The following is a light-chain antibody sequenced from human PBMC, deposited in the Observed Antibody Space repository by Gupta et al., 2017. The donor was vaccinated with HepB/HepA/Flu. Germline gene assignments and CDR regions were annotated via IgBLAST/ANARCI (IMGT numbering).Light chain of an antibody. CDR1: QSVSNY. V-gene: IGKV3-11*01. Sequence: EILLTQSPATLSLSPGERATLPCRASQSVSNYLAWYQQKPGQAPRLLIYDASNRATGIPARFSGYGSGTDFILTISSLETEDLAVYYCQHRSRWPLTFGGGTKVEIK. CDR2: DAS. J-gene: IGKJ4*01. CDR3: QHRSRWPLT.